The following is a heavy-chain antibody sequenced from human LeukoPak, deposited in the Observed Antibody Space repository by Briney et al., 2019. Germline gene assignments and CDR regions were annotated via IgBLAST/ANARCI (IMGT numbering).Heavy chain of an antibody. CDR3: AREDYYGSGSYGLPNWFDP. Sequence: GGSLRLSCAASGFTFSSYSMNWVRQAPGKGLEWVPSISSSSSYIYYADSVKGRFTISRDNAKNSLYLQMNSLRAEDTAVYYCAREDYYGSGSYGLPNWFDPWGQGTLVTVSS. CDR2: ISSSSSYI. V-gene: IGHV3-21*01. J-gene: IGHJ5*02. CDR1: GFTFSSYS. D-gene: IGHD3-10*01.